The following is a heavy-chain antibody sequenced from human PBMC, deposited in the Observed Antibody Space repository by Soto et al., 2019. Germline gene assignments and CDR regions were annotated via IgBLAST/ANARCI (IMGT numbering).Heavy chain of an antibody. CDR1: GGDFKNFI. D-gene: IGHD2-2*01. J-gene: IGHJ6*02. V-gene: IGHV1-69*01. CDR3: ARVGSCLSSSCRYYGMDV. Sequence: VQLVQSGAEVRKPGSSVKVSCKASGGDFKNFIIAWVRQAPGHGLEWMGGVIPIFGTPNFVQKFHDRVTITADEAPSTTYMELRSLRSEDTAVYYCARVGSCLSSSCRYYGMDVWGQGTTVIVSS. CDR2: VIPIFGTP.